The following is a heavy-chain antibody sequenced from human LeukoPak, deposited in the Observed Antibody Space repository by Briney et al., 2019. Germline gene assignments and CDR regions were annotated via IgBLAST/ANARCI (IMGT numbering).Heavy chain of an antibody. J-gene: IGHJ4*02. CDR3: GSLHQVRGLTVFDH. D-gene: IGHD3-10*01. CDR1: GGSISSGSYS. Sequence: SETLSLTCAVSGGSISSGSYSWSWIRQPPGKGLEWIGYIYPRGSTYYNPSLKSRVILSLDKSANQFSLNLRFVTAADTAIYYCGSLHQVRGLTVFDHWGQGSLVTVSS. CDR2: IYPRGST. V-gene: IGHV4-30-2*01.